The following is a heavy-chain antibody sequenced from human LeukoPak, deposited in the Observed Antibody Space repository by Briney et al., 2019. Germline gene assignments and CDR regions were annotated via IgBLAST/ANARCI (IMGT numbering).Heavy chain of an antibody. V-gene: IGHV4-39*07. Sequence: PSETLSLTCTVSGGSISSSSYYWGWIRQPPGKGLEWIGSIYYSGSTYYNPSLKSRVTISVDTSKNQFSLKLSSVTAADTAVYYCARVNGKFDPWGQGTLVTVSS. CDR1: GGSISSSSYY. CDR3: ARVNGKFDP. D-gene: IGHD1-14*01. CDR2: IYYSGST. J-gene: IGHJ5*02.